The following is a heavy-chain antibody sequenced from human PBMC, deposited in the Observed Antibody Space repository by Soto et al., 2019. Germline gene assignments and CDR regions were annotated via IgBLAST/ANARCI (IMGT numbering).Heavy chain of an antibody. Sequence: SATLSLTCTVSGGSISGYCWSWIRQPPGKGLEWIGYIYYSGSTYYNPSLKSRVTISVDTSKNRFSLKLSSVTAADTAVYYRARRHYIWGSYRPVPHAFDIWGQATMVTVSS. J-gene: IGHJ3*02. CDR3: ARRHYIWGSYRPVPHAFDI. V-gene: IGHV4-59*06. CDR1: GGSISGYC. CDR2: IYYSGST. D-gene: IGHD3-16*02.